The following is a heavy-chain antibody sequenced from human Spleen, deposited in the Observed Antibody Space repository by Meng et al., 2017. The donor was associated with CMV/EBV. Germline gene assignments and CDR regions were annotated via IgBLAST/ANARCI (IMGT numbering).Heavy chain of an antibody. D-gene: IGHD6-13*01. J-gene: IGHJ4*02. CDR1: GYTFTSYY. Sequence: ASVKVSCKASGYTFTSYYMHWVRQAPGQGLEWMGIINPSGGSTGYAQKFQGRVTMTRDTSTSTVYMELSSLRSEDTDVYYWARRSRIAAAGTFDYWGQGTLVTVSS. CDR2: INPSGGST. V-gene: IGHV1-46*01. CDR3: ARRSRIAAAGTFDY.